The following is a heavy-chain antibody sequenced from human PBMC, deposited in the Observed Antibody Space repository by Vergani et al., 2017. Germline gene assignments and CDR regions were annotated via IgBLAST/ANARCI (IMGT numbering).Heavy chain of an antibody. CDR1: GFSFSDHY. D-gene: IGHD5-24*01. CDR2: ISNSGNTI. J-gene: IGHJ3*02. V-gene: IGHV3-11*01. CDR3: ARDHRDYNNYPGTFDI. Sequence: QVQLVESGGGFVTPGGSLRLSCAASGFSFSDHYMTWIRQAPGKGLEWVSYISNSGNTIEYADSVKGRFSITRDNAKSSLFLQMDSLRAEDTAVYYCARDHRDYNNYPGTFDIWGQGSMVTVSS.